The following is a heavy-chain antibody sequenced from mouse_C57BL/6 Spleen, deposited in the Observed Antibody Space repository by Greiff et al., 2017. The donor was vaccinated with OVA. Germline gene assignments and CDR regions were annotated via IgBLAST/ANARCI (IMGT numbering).Heavy chain of an antibody. J-gene: IGHJ4*01. CDR3: ARGAHVSSRRAMDY. CDR2: INYDGSST. V-gene: IGHV5-16*01. D-gene: IGHD1-1*01. CDR1: GFTFSDYY. Sequence: EVMLVESEGGLVQPGSSMKLSCTASGFTFSDYYMAWVRQVPEKGLEWVANINYDGSSTYYLDSLKSRFIISRDNAKNILYLQMSSLKSEDTATYYCARGAHVSSRRAMDYWGQGTSVTVSS.